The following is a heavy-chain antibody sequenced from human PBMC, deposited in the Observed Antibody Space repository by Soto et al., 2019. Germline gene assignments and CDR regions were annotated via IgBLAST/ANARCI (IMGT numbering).Heavy chain of an antibody. CDR1: GGSISSSSYY. J-gene: IGHJ5*02. V-gene: IGHV4-39*01. D-gene: IGHD1-26*01. CDR2: IYYSGST. Sequence: TLSLTCTVSGGSISSSSYYWGWIRQPPGKGLEWIGSIYYSGSTYYNPSLKSRVTISVDTSKNQFSLKLSSVTAADTAVYYCARHSYKHRIVGATAWFDTWGQGTLVTVSS. CDR3: ARHSYKHRIVGATAWFDT.